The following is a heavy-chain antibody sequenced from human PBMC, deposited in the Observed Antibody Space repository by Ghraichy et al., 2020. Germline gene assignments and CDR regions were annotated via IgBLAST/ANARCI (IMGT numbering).Heavy chain of an antibody. J-gene: IGHJ5*02. CDR3: ARRHSSSWYWFDP. D-gene: IGHD6-13*01. V-gene: IGHV4-39*01. CDR2: IYYTGNT. CDR1: GGSISTSSYY. Sequence: SETLSLTCTVSGGSISTSSYYWGWIRQPPGKGLEWIGTIYYTGNTDYNPSLKSRVTISVETSKNQFSLKLSSVTAADTAVYHCARRHSSSWYWFDPWGQGTLVTVSS.